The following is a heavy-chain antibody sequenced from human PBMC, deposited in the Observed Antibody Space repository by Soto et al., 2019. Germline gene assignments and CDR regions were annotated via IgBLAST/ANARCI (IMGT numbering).Heavy chain of an antibody. CDR1: GYTFTSYD. V-gene: IGHV1-8*01. Sequence: ASVKVSCKASGYTFTSYDINWVRQATGQGLEYLGWMNPNSGNTGYVQKFQGRVTMTRDTSISTAYMELSSLRSEDTAVYYCARRPYTYYYDSSGSNTRTAFDIWGQGTMVTVSS. CDR3: ARRPYTYYYDSSGSNTRTAFDI. D-gene: IGHD3-22*01. CDR2: MNPNSGNT. J-gene: IGHJ3*02.